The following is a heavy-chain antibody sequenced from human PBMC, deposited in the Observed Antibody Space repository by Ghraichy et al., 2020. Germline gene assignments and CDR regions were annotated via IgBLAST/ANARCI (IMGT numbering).Heavy chain of an antibody. CDR1: GFTFSSYN. CDR3: ARASTVVRFFYYDGLDV. V-gene: IGHV3-48*02. CDR2: ITSSSRSI. Sequence: GESLNISCVGSGFTFSSYNMNWVRQSPGKGLEWVSCITSSSRSIFYADSVKGRFTISRDNAQNSLYLQMNSLRDEDTAVYYCARASTVVRFFYYDGLDVWGQGTTVTVSS. J-gene: IGHJ6*02. D-gene: IGHD4-23*01.